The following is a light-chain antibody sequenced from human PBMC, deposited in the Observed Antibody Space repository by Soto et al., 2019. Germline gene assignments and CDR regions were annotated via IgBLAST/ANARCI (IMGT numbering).Light chain of an antibody. CDR2: GAS. Sequence: IVVTQSPATLSVSPGERATLSCRASQSVDNNLAWYQQKPGQAPRLLIYGASSRASAVPDRFSGSGSGADFTLTISRLEPEDFAVYYCQQYGSSPLTFGGGTKVDIK. V-gene: IGKV3-20*01. CDR1: QSVDNN. CDR3: QQYGSSPLT. J-gene: IGKJ4*01.